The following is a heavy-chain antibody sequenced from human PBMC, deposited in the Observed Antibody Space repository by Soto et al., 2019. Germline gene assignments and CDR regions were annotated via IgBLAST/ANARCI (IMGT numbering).Heavy chain of an antibody. V-gene: IGHV3-23*01. J-gene: IGHJ5*02. CDR2: ISGSGGST. CDR3: AKIISGRPYNWFDP. D-gene: IGHD2-15*01. Sequence: GGSLRLSCAASGFTFSSYAMSWVRQAPGKGLEWVSAISGSGGSTYYADSVKGRFAISRDNSKNTLYLQMNSLRAEDTAVYYCAKIISGRPYNWFDPWGQGTLVTVSS. CDR1: GFTFSSYA.